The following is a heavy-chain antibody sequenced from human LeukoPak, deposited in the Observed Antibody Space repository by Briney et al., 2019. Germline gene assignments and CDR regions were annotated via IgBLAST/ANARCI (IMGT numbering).Heavy chain of an antibody. D-gene: IGHD6-19*01. J-gene: IGHJ4*02. CDR2: IYYSGST. V-gene: IGHV4-38-2*02. CDR1: GYSISSGYY. Sequence: SETLSLTCTVSGYSISSGYYWGWIRQPPGKGLEWIGSIYYSGSTYYNPSLKSRVTISVDTSKNQFSLKLSSVTAADTAVYYCARNPGYSSGWYVLDYWGQGTLVTVSS. CDR3: ARNPGYSSGWYVLDY.